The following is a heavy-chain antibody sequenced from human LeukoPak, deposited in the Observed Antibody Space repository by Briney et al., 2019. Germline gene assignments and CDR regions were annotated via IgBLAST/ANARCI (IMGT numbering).Heavy chain of an antibody. Sequence: GGSLRLSCAASGFTFSSYAMSWVRQAPGKGLEWVAVISYDGSDKYYADSVKGRFTISRDNSKNTLYLQMNSLRAEDTAVYYCAKDRVVVTAVDYFDYWGQGTLVTVSS. CDR3: AKDRVVVTAVDYFDY. J-gene: IGHJ4*02. D-gene: IGHD2-21*02. V-gene: IGHV3-30*18. CDR1: GFTFSSYA. CDR2: ISYDGSDK.